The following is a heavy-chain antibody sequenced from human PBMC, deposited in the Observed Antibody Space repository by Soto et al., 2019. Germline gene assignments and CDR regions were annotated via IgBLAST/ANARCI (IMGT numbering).Heavy chain of an antibody. CDR1: GFTFSSYA. Sequence: QVQLVESGGGVVQPGRSLRLSCAASGFTFSSYAMHWVRQAPGKGLEWVAVISYDGSNKYYADSVKGRFTISRDSSKNTLYVQRNSLRAEDTAVYYCARADYGGAYFDYWGQGTLVTVSS. CDR2: ISYDGSNK. V-gene: IGHV3-30-3*01. CDR3: ARADYGGAYFDY. J-gene: IGHJ4*02. D-gene: IGHD4-17*01.